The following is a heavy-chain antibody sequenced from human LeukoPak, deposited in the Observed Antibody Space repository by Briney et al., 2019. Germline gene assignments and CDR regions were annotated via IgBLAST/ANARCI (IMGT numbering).Heavy chain of an antibody. CDR2: ISGSGGST. CDR1: GFTFSSYA. J-gene: IGHJ4*02. Sequence: GRSLRLSCAASGFTFSSYAMSWVRQAPGKGLEWVSTISGSGGSTYYADSVKGRFTISRDNSKNTLYLQMNRLRADDTAIYYCAKERTQTTSFDYWGQGTLVTVSS. D-gene: IGHD2/OR15-2a*01. CDR3: AKERTQTTSFDY. V-gene: IGHV3-23*01.